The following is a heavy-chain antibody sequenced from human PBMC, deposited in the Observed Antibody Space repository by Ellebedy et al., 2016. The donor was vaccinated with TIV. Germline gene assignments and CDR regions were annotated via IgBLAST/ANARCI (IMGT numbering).Heavy chain of an antibody. V-gene: IGHV1-46*01. Sequence: ASVKVSCXASGYTFTGYYMHWVRQAPGQGLEWMGIINPSGGSTSYAQKFQGRVTMTRDTSTSTVYMELSSLRSEDTAVYYCARAERVAGPFDYWGQGTLVTVSS. CDR1: GYTFTGYY. CDR2: INPSGGST. J-gene: IGHJ4*02. D-gene: IGHD6-19*01. CDR3: ARAERVAGPFDY.